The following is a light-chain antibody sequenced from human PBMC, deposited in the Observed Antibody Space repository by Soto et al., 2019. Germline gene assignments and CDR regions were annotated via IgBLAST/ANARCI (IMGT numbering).Light chain of an antibody. Sequence: QSVLTQPPSASGTPGQRVTISCSGSSSNIGSNIVNWYQQLPGTAPKLLIYGDNQRPSGVPDRFSGSKSGTSASLAIRGLQSEDEADHYCAAWDDSLNGAVFGGGTQLTVL. J-gene: IGLJ7*01. CDR3: AAWDDSLNGAV. V-gene: IGLV1-44*01. CDR2: GDN. CDR1: SSNIGSNI.